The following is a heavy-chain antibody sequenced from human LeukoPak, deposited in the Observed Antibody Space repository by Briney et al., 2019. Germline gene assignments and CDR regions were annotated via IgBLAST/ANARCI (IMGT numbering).Heavy chain of an antibody. V-gene: IGHV3-48*01. J-gene: IGHJ6*03. Sequence: GGSLRLSCAASGFTFSSYSMNWVRQAPGKGLEWVSYISSSSSTTYYADSVKGRFTISRDNSKNTLYLQMNSLRAEDTAVYYCARGRGDCSGGSCPFTTYMDVWGKGTTVTVSS. D-gene: IGHD2-15*01. CDR1: GFTFSSYS. CDR3: ARGRGDCSGGSCPFTTYMDV. CDR2: ISSSSSTT.